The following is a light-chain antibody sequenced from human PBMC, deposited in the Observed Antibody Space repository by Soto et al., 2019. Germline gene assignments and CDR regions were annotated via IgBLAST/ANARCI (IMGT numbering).Light chain of an antibody. J-gene: IGKJ2*01. CDR1: QSVSNSF. V-gene: IGKV3-20*01. CDR2: GAA. CDR3: QQYGGSPPEYT. Sequence: EIVLTQSPGTLSLSPGERATLSCRASQSVSNSFLTWYKQRPGQAPRLLIYGAASRATGIPDRFSGSGSGTDFTLTISGLEPEDFAVYYCQQYGGSPPEYTFGQGTKLVIK.